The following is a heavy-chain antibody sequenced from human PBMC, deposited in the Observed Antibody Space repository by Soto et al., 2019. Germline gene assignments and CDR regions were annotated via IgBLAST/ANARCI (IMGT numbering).Heavy chain of an antibody. V-gene: IGHV3-7*01. J-gene: IGHJ3*01. Sequence: QPGGSLRLSCAASGFTLSSYWMNWIRQAPGKGPEWLANIKQDGSVKNYVGSVKGRFTISRDNAENSLFLQMNSLRAEDTAVYYCTRNFDVWGRGTVVTVSS. CDR3: TRNFDV. CDR2: IKQDGSVK. CDR1: GFTLSSYW.